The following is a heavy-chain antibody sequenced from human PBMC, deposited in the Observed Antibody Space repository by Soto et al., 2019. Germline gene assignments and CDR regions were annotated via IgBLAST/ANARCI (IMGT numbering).Heavy chain of an antibody. D-gene: IGHD3-3*01. CDR3: ASDQQLEWLLYGDKRYYFDY. Sequence: EVQLVESGGGLVKPGGSLRLSCAASGFTFSSYSMNWVRQAPGKGLEWVSSISRSSSYIYYADSVKGRFTISRDNAKNSLYLQMISLRAEDTAVYYCASDQQLEWLLYGDKRYYFDYWGQGTLVTVSS. CDR1: GFTFSSYS. CDR2: ISRSSSYI. V-gene: IGHV3-21*01. J-gene: IGHJ4*02.